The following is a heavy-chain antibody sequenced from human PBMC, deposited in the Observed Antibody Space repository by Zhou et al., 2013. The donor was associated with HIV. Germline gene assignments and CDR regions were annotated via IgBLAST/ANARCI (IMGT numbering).Heavy chain of an antibody. CDR1: GYTFTGYY. J-gene: IGHJ4*02. Sequence: QVQLEQSGPEMKKPGASLKVSCKASGYTFTGYYVHWVRQAPGKGLEWMGRLNPNTGATDFAQKFQGRVTMTRDTSINTAYMEVNSLRSDDTAIYYCARFVDTAMLDLDFWGQGTLVTVSA. CDR2: LNPNTGAT. D-gene: IGHD5-18*01. V-gene: IGHV1-2*02. CDR3: ARFVDTAMLDLDF.